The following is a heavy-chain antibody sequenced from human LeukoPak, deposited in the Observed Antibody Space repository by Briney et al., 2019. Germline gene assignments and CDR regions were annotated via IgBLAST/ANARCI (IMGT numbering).Heavy chain of an antibody. CDR2: IKSKTDGGTT. CDR1: GFTFSSYA. V-gene: IGHV3-15*01. Sequence: PGGSLRLSCAASGFTFSSYAMSWVRQAPGKGLEWVGRIKSKTDGGTTDYAAPVKGRFTISRDDSKNTLYLQMNSLKTEDTAVYYCTTAPTVVTPVGWGQGTLVTVSS. D-gene: IGHD4-23*01. CDR3: TTAPTVVTPVG. J-gene: IGHJ4*02.